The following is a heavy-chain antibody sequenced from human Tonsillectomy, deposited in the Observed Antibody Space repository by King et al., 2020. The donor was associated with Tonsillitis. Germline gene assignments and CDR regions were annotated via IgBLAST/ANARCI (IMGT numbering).Heavy chain of an antibody. CDR2: ISYHGSNK. CDR3: ARLRIKYSGVVIDDYHYYYMDV. D-gene: IGHD3-3*01. J-gene: IGHJ6*03. Sequence: VQLVESGGGVVQPGRCLRLSCAASGFTFSSYGMHWVRQAPGKGLEWVAIISYHGSNKYYADSVKGRFSISRDNSKNTLYLHMDSLRAEDTAIYYCARLRIKYSGVVIDDYHYYYMDVWGTGTTVTVSS. V-gene: IGHV3-30*19. CDR1: GFTFSSYG.